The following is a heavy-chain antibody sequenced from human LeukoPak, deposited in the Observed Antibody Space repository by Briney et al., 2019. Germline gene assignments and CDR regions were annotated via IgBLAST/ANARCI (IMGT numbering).Heavy chain of an antibody. CDR3: AKAGLVGAGDY. V-gene: IGHV1-69*13. D-gene: IGHD1-26*01. CDR2: IIPIFGTA. Sequence: SVKVSCKASGGTFSSYAISWVRQAPGQGLEWRGGIIPIFGTANYAQKFQGRVAITADESTSTAYMELSSLRSDDTAVYYCAKAGLVGAGDYWGQGTLVTVSS. J-gene: IGHJ4*02. CDR1: GGTFSSYA.